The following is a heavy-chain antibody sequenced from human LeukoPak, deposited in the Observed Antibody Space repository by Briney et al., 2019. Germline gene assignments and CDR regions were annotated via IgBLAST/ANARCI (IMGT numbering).Heavy chain of an antibody. CDR1: GGSISSYY. CDR3: ARQVDCSSTSCYVLEPYFDY. V-gene: IGHV4-59*01. CDR2: IYYSGST. Sequence: SETLSLTCTVSGGSISSYYWSWIRQPPGKGLEWIGYIYYSGSTNYNPSLTSRGTISVDTSKNQFSLKLSSVTAADTAVYYCARQVDCSSTSCYVLEPYFDYWGQGTLVTVSS. J-gene: IGHJ4*02. D-gene: IGHD2-2*01.